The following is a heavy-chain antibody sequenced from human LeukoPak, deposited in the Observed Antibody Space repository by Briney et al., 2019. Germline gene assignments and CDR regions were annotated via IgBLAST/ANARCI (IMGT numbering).Heavy chain of an antibody. J-gene: IGHJ4*02. CDR1: GFTFSSYW. CDR3: ASGWNGGVITPEYYFDY. Sequence: GGSLRLSCAASGFTFSSYWMSWVRQAPGKGLEWVANIKQDGSEKYYVDSVKGRFTISRDNAKNSLYLQMNSLRAEDTAVYYCASGWNGGVITPEYYFDYWGQGTLVTVSS. V-gene: IGHV3-7*03. D-gene: IGHD3-16*01. CDR2: IKQDGSEK.